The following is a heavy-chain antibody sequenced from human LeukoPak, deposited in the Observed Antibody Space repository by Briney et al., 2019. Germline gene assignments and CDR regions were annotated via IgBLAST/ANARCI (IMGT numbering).Heavy chain of an antibody. CDR1: GGTFSSYA. D-gene: IGHD5-18*01. V-gene: IGHV1-69*04. Sequence: ASVKVSCKASGGTFSSYAISWVRQAPGQGLEWMGRIIPILGIANYAQKFQGRVTITADKSTSTAYMELSSLRSEDTAVYYCARAVYSSPTPFDYWGQGTLVTVSS. J-gene: IGHJ4*02. CDR3: ARAVYSSPTPFDY. CDR2: IIPILGIA.